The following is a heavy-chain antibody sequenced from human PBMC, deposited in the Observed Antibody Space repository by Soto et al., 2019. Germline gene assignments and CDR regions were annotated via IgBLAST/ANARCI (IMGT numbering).Heavy chain of an antibody. CDR2: ISYDGSNK. J-gene: IGHJ4*02. V-gene: IGHV3-30*18. Sequence: GGSLRLSCAASGFTLSSYGMHWVRQAPGKGLEWVAVISYDGSNKYYADSVKGRFTISRDNSKNTLYLQMNSLRAEDTAVYYCAKNPPIMTTFGGSYFDYWGQGTLVTVSS. CDR3: AKNPPIMTTFGGSYFDY. CDR1: GFTLSSYG. D-gene: IGHD3-16*01.